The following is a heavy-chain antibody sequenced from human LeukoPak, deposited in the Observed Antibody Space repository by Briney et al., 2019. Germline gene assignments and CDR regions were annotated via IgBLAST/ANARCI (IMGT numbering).Heavy chain of an antibody. CDR1: GFTFSSYS. D-gene: IGHD3-10*01. CDR2: ISGSGGST. CDR3: AKDGWFGELSY. V-gene: IGHV3-23*01. Sequence: GGSLRLSCAASGFTFSSYSMNWVRQAPGKGLEWVSAISGSGGSTYYADSVKGRFTISRDNSKNTLYLQMNSLRAEDTAVYYCAKDGWFGELSYWGQGTLVTVS. J-gene: IGHJ4*02.